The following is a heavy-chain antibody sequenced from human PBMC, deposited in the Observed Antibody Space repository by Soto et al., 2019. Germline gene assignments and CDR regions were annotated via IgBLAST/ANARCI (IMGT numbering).Heavy chain of an antibody. CDR1: GGSSSGYY. J-gene: IGHJ4*02. CDR2: INHSGNI. Sequence: PSETLSLTCAVYGGSSSGYYWSWIGQPPGGGLEWIGEINHSGNINYNPSLKSRVTISVDTSRNQFSLNLSSVTAADTAVYYCARTSIFGGGYYFDYWGPGTLVTVAS. CDR3: ARTSIFGGGYYFDY. D-gene: IGHD3-3*01. V-gene: IGHV4-34*01.